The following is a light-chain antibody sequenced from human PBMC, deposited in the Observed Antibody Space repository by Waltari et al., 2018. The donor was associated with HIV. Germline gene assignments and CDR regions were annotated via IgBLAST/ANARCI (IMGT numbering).Light chain of an antibody. J-gene: IGLJ3*02. CDR3: AAWDDSLSGPNWV. CDR2: RNN. V-gene: IGLV1-47*01. Sequence: QSMLTQPPSPSGTPGPRVTISCSGSSPHIRRNYVYWYQHLPGTAPKLLIYRNNQRPSGVPDRFSGSKSGTSASLAISGLRSEDEADYYCAAWDDSLSGPNWVFAGGTKLTVL. CDR1: SPHIRRNY.